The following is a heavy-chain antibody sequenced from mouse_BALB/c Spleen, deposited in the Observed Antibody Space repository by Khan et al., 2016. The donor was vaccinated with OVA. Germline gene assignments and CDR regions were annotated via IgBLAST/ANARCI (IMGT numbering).Heavy chain of an antibody. V-gene: IGHV3-2*02. CDR1: GYSITSDYA. J-gene: IGHJ2*01. D-gene: IGHD3-2*02. CDR3: ARIQEGDFDY. Sequence: VQLKESGPGLVKPSQSLSLTCTVTGYSITSDYAWNWIRQFPGNKLEWMGYISYSGNTKYNPSLKSRISITRDTSKNQFFLQLNFVTSEDTATYYCARIQEGDFDYWGQGTTLTVSS. CDR2: ISYSGNT.